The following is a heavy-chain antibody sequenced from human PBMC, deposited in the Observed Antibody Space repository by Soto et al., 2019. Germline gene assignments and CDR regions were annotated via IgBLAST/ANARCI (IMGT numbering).Heavy chain of an antibody. J-gene: IGHJ4*02. Sequence: PRGSLRLSCAASGFTFSRFAMHWVRQAPGKRLEWVAVVASDGRDKHHADSVKGRFTISRDNSKNTLYLQMSSLRSEDTAVYYCARDKRLAADYYFDYSGQGTVVTVFS. V-gene: IGHV3-30*04. CDR3: ARDKRLAADYYFDY. D-gene: IGHD6-13*01. CDR2: VASDGRDK. CDR1: GFTFSRFA.